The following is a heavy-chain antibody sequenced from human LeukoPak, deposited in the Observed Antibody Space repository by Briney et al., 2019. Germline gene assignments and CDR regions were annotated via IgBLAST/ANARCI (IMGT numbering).Heavy chain of an antibody. CDR1: GFSFHSYA. CDR3: AKINDYGVLDACDV. J-gene: IGHJ3*01. Sequence: PGGCLRLSCAASGFSFHSYAMSWVRQAPGKGLEWVSGISGSGQSAHYADSVRGRFTISRDNSKSTVYIQMNSLRVEDTAVYYCAKINDYGVLDACDVWGQGTMVSVSS. D-gene: IGHD4-17*01. CDR2: ISGSGQSA. V-gene: IGHV3-23*01.